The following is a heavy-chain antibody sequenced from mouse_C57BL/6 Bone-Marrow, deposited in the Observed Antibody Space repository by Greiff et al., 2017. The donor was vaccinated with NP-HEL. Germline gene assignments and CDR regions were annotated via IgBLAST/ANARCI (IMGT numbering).Heavy chain of an antibody. CDR3: ARERGIYYGNSWYFDV. V-gene: IGHV1-72*01. CDR1: GYTFTSYW. Sequence: VQVVEPGAELVKPGASVKLSCKASGYTFTSYWMHWVKQRPGRGLEWIGRIDPNSGGTKYNEKFKSKATLTVDKPSSTAYMQLSSLTSEDSAVYYCARERGIYYGNSWYFDVWGTGTTVTVSS. CDR2: IDPNSGGT. D-gene: IGHD2-1*01. J-gene: IGHJ1*03.